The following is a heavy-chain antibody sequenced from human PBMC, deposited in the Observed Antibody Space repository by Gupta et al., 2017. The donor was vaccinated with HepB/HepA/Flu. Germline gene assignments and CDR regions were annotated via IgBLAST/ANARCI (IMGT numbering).Heavy chain of an antibody. Sequence: QVQLVQSGSDVKTPGASVTVSCKASGYIFTDHYMHWVRQAPGHGLEWLGWINTNGGGKTYAIRGQGRVTLKRDTYIGTYYTGMRGVNSADKSVYCCARSHSREKYTKWFEPWGQGTLVAVAS. J-gene: IGHJ5*02. V-gene: IGHV1-2*02. CDR3: ARSHSREKYTKWFEP. D-gene: IGHD3-22*01. CDR1: GYIFTDHY. CDR2: INTNGGGK.